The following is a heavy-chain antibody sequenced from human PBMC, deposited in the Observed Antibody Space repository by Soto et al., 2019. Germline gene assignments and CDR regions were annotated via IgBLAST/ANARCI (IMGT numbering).Heavy chain of an antibody. D-gene: IGHD3-10*01. CDR3: ARDRVSYSYYGSGSYAFDI. J-gene: IGHJ3*02. CDR2: ISAYNGNT. Sequence: ASVKVSCKASGYTFTSYGISWVRQAPGQGLEWMGWISAYNGNTNYAQKRQGRVTMTTDTSTSTAYMELRSLRSDDTAVYYCARDRVSYSYYGSGSYAFDIWGQGTMVTVSS. CDR1: GYTFTSYG. V-gene: IGHV1-18*01.